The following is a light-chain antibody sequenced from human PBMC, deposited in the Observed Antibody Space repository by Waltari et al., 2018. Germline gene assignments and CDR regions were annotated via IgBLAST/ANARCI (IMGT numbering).Light chain of an antibody. CDR2: GNN. CDR3: QSYDSSLFVV. J-gene: IGLJ2*01. V-gene: IGLV1-40*01. CDR1: SSNIGAGFD. Sequence: QSVLTQPPSVPGSPGQRVTISCTGSSSNIGAGFDVHWYQQLPGTAPKLLIFGNNNRPSGVPDRFSGSKSGTSASLAITGLQAEDEADYYCQSYDSSLFVVFGGGTKLTVL.